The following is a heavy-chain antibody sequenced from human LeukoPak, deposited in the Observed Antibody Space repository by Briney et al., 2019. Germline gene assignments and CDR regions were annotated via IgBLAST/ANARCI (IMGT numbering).Heavy chain of an antibody. Sequence: SETLSLTCSVSGDSINTDNWNWIRQPAGQGLEWLGRIHTSGKTNYNPSLKSRVTMSVDTSKNEVSLKLSSVTAADTAVYYCARDGDYVWGSYGLDVWGPGTTVTVSS. CDR2: IHTSGKT. J-gene: IGHJ6*02. V-gene: IGHV4-4*07. CDR3: ARDGDYVWGSYGLDV. CDR1: GDSINTDN. D-gene: IGHD3-16*01.